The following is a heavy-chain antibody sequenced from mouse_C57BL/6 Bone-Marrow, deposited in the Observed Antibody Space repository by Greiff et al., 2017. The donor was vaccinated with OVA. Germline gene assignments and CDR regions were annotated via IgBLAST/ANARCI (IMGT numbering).Heavy chain of an antibody. CDR3: ARGLLRTY. Sequence: EVHLVESGGGLVKPGGSLKLSCAASGFTFSSYAMSWVRQTPEKRLEWVATISDGGSYTYYPDNVKGRFTISRDNAKNNLYLQMSHLKSEDTAMYYCARGLLRTYWGQGTLVTVSA. V-gene: IGHV5-4*01. CDR2: ISDGGSYT. J-gene: IGHJ3*01. D-gene: IGHD1-1*01. CDR1: GFTFSSYA.